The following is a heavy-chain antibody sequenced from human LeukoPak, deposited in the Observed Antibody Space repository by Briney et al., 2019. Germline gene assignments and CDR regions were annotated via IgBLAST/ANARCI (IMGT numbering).Heavy chain of an antibody. CDR2: INPSGGST. V-gene: IGHV1-46*01. D-gene: IGHD6-19*01. CDR3: ARDRSIAVAGTGWFDP. CDR1: GYTFTGYY. J-gene: IGHJ5*02. Sequence: ASVKVSCKASGYTFTGYYMHWVRQAPGQGLEWMGWINPSGGSTSYAQKFQGRVTMTRDTSTSTVYMELSSLRSEDTAVYYCARDRSIAVAGTGWFDPWGQGTLVTVSS.